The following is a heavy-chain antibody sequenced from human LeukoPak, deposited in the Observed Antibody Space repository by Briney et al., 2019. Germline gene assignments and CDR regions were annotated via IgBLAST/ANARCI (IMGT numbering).Heavy chain of an antibody. CDR2: ISWNSGSI. Sequence: PGRSLRLSCAASGFTFDDYAMHWVRQAPGKGLEWVSGISWNSGSIGYADSVKGRFTISRDNAKNSLYRQMNSLRAEDTALYYCAKGYSSGYYGDFDYWGQGTLVTVSS. CDR3: AKGYSSGYYGDFDY. V-gene: IGHV3-9*01. CDR1: GFTFDDYA. D-gene: IGHD3-22*01. J-gene: IGHJ4*02.